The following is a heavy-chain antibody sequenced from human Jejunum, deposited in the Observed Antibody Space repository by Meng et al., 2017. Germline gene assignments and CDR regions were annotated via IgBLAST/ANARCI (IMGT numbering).Heavy chain of an antibody. CDR1: GVNFSNYG. Sequence: EGVESGGGLVQPGGSLRLSCAASGVNFSNYGMTWVRQAAGKGLEWVSVISNSGTTTYYADSVKGRFTVSRDNSKNMVYLQMNNLRAEDTAVYYCAKRPEDRGYSNFDYWGQGTLVTVSS. J-gene: IGHJ4*02. D-gene: IGHD3-22*01. V-gene: IGHV3-23*04. CDR2: ISNSGTTT. CDR3: AKRPEDRGYSNFDY.